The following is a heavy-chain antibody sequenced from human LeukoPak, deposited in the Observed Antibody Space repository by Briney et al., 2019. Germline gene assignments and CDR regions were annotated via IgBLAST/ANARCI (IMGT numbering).Heavy chain of an antibody. V-gene: IGHV3-7*01. CDR2: IKQDGSEK. J-gene: IGHJ6*02. CDR3: ARDLRYFDWLQYYYYYAMDV. CDR1: GFTFSSYW. D-gene: IGHD3-9*01. Sequence: GGSLRLSCAASGFTFSSYWMSWVRQAPGKGLEWVANIKQDGSEKYYVDSVKGRFTISRDNAKNSLYLQMNSLRAEDTAVYYCARDLRYFDWLQYYYYYAMDVWGQGTTVTVSS.